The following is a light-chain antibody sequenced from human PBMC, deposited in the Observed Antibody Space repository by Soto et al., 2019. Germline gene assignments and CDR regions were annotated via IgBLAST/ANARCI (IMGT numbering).Light chain of an antibody. CDR1: NNDIGVYDF. Sequence: QSALTQPPSASGSPGQSVTISCTGTNNDIGVYDFVSWYQHHPGKAPRLIIYEVVQRPSGVPDRFSGSKSGNTASLTFSGLQAADEADYFCKSYAGSNTYVFGSGTKLTVL. V-gene: IGLV2-8*01. CDR3: KSYAGSNTYV. CDR2: EVV. J-gene: IGLJ6*01.